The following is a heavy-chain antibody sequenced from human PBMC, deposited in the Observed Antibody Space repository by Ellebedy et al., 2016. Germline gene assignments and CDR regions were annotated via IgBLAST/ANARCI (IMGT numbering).Heavy chain of an antibody. V-gene: IGHV1-3*01. J-gene: IGHJ4*02. CDR3: AREAIAAAKIQPNFDY. D-gene: IGHD6-13*01. CDR2: INAGNGNT. CDR1: GYTFTNYA. Sequence: ASVKVSCKASGYTFTNYAMHWVRQAPGQRLEWMGWINAGNGNTKYSQKFQGRVTITRDTSANTAFMELSSLRSEDTAVYFCAREAIAAAKIQPNFDYWGQGTLVTVSS.